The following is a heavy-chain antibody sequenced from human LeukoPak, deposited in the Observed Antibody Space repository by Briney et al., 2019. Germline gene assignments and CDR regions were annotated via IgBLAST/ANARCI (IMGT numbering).Heavy chain of an antibody. CDR3: AKTTTSNPYYFDY. CDR1: GESFSGYY. D-gene: IGHD4-11*01. V-gene: IGHV4-34*01. Sequence: SETLSLTCAVYGESFSGYYWTWIRQSPGRGLEWIGEISYTGSANYNPSLKSRVTISVDTSKNQFSLKLSSVTAADTAVYYCAKTTTSNPYYFDYWGQGTLVTVSS. CDR2: ISYTGSA. J-gene: IGHJ4*02.